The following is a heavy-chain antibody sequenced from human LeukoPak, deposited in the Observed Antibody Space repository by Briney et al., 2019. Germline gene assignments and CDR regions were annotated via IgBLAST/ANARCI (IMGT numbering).Heavy chain of an antibody. D-gene: IGHD1-26*01. J-gene: IGHJ4*02. CDR1: GFSFSGSA. V-gene: IGHV3-73*01. Sequence: PGGSLRLSCAASGFSFSGSAMHWVRQASGKGLEWVGRIRSKANNYATAYAASVRGRFTISRDDSKNMAYLQMNNLNTVDTAVYYCTRHVMGGDYWGQGTLVTVSS. CDR2: IRSKANNYAT. CDR3: TRHVMGGDY.